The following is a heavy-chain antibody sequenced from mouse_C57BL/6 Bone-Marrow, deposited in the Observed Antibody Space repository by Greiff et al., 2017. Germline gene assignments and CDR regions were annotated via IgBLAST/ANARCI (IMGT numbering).Heavy chain of an antibody. CDR3: GTMVTTDAMDY. CDR2: INPNNGGT. J-gene: IGHJ4*01. V-gene: IGHV1-26*01. Sequence: EVQLQQSGPELVKPGASVKISCKASGYTFTDYYMNWVKQSHGKSLEWIGDINPNNGGTSYNQKFKGKATLTVDKSSSTAYMELRSLTSEDSAVYYCGTMVTTDAMDYWGQGTSVTVSS. D-gene: IGHD2-2*01. CDR1: GYTFTDYY.